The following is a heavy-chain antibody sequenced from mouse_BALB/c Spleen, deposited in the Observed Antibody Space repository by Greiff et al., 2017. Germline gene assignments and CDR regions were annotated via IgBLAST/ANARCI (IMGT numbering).Heavy chain of an antibody. CDR1: GFTFSNYW. CDR3: TRPGGMSLYYFDY. Sequence: EVKLEESGGGLVQPGGSMKLSCVASGFTFSNYWMNWVRQSPEKGLEWVAEIRLKSNNYATHYAESVKGRFTISRDDSKSSVYLQMNNLRAEDTGIYYCTRPGGMSLYYFDYWGQGTTLTVSS. V-gene: IGHV6-6*02. CDR2: IRLKSNNYAT. D-gene: IGHD2-10*02. J-gene: IGHJ2*01.